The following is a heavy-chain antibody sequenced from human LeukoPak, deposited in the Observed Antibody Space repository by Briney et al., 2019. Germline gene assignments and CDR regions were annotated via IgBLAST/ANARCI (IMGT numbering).Heavy chain of an antibody. J-gene: IGHJ6*03. CDR1: GGTFSSYA. D-gene: IGHD3-10*01. V-gene: IGHV1-69*05. CDR3: ARAGMWFGDRYYYYYYMDV. Sequence: ASVKVSCKASGGTFSSYAISWVRQAPGQGLEWMGGIIPIFGTANYAQKFQGRVTITTDESTSTAYMELSSLRSEGTAVYYCARAGMWFGDRYYYYYYMDVWGKGTTVTVSS. CDR2: IIPIFGTA.